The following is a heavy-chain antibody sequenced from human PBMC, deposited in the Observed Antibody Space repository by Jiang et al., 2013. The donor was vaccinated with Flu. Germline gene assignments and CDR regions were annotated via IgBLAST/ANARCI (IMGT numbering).Heavy chain of an antibody. Sequence: IGSIYYMGATYYNPSLKSRVTISVDTSKNQFSLKLSSVTATDTAVYYCARRLFGYNHFDYWGQGTLVTVSS. CDR2: IYYMGAT. D-gene: IGHD5-24*01. CDR3: ARRLFGYNHFDY. J-gene: IGHJ4*02. V-gene: IGHV4-39*01.